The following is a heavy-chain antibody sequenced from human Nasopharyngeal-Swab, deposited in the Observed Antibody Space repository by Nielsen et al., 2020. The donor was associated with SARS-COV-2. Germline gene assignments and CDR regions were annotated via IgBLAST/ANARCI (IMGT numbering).Heavy chain of an antibody. J-gene: IGHJ4*02. CDR3: ARDMGESSGWPDPFDY. V-gene: IGHV4-59*01. Sequence: WIRQPPGKGLEWIGYIYYSGSTNYNPSLRSRVTISVDTSKNQFSLKLSSVTAADTAEYYCARDMGESSGWPDPFDYWGQGTLVTVSS. CDR2: IYYSGST. D-gene: IGHD6-19*01.